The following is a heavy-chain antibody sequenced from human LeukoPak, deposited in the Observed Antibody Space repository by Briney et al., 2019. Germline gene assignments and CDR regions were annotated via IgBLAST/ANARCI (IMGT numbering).Heavy chain of an antibody. CDR1: GFTFGDYA. CDR3: TRGADYGDYVGYFQH. D-gene: IGHD4-17*01. J-gene: IGHJ1*01. CDR2: IRSKAYGGTT. V-gene: IGHV3-49*04. Sequence: PGGSLRLSCTASGFTFGDYAMSWVRQAPGKGLEWVGFIRSKAYGGTTEYAASVKGRFTISRDDSKSIAYLQMNSLKTEDTAVYYCTRGADYGDYVGYFQHWGQGTLVTVSS.